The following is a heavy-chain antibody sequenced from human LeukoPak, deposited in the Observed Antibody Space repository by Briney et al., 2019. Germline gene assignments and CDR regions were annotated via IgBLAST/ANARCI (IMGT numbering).Heavy chain of an antibody. CDR1: GFTFSSYS. Sequence: PGGSLRLSCAASGFTFSSYSMNWVRQAPGKGLEWVSYISSTSTIYYADSVKGRFTISRDNAKNSLYLEMNSLRAEDTAVYYCARDSIVGVTIKDFFWGQGTLVTVSS. D-gene: IGHD1-26*01. J-gene: IGHJ4*02. V-gene: IGHV3-48*01. CDR3: ARDSIVGVTIKDFF. CDR2: ISSTSTI.